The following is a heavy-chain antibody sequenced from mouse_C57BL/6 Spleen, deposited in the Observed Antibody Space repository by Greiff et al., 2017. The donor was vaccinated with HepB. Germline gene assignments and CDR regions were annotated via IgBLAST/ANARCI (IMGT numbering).Heavy chain of an antibody. CDR1: GYTFTSYW. CDR3: ARFPDGYSAWFAY. V-gene: IGHV1-55*01. J-gene: IGHJ3*01. D-gene: IGHD2-3*01. Sequence: VQLQQPGAELVKPGASVKMSCKASGYTFTSYWITWVKQRPGQGLEWIGDIYPGSGSTNYNEKFKSKATLTVDTSSSTAYMQLSSLTSEDSAVYYCARFPDGYSAWFAYWGQGTLVTVSA. CDR2: IYPGSGST.